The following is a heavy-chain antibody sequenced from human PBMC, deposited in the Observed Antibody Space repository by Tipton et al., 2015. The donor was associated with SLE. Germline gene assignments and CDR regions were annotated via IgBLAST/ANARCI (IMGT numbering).Heavy chain of an antibody. D-gene: IGHD6-19*01. Sequence: QSGPEVKKSGASVKVSCKASGYTFTGYDINWVRQATGQGLEWMGWMNPNSGNTGYAQRFQGRVTMTRNTSISTAYMELSSLRSEDTAVYYCARVSSGWPPDNWGQGTLVTVSS. V-gene: IGHV1-8*01. CDR2: MNPNSGNT. CDR3: ARVSSGWPPDN. J-gene: IGHJ4*02. CDR1: GYTFTGYD.